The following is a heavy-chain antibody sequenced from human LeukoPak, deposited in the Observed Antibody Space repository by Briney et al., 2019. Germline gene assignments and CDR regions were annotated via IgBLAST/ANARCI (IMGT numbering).Heavy chain of an antibody. Sequence: ASVKVSCKVSRYTLTELSMHLVRQAPGPGLECRGGFDPEDGETIYAQKFQSRVTMTEDTSTDTAYMELSSLRSEDTAVYYCATALVYYDSSGYPHFDYWGQGTLVTVSS. V-gene: IGHV1-24*01. J-gene: IGHJ4*02. D-gene: IGHD3-22*01. CDR2: FDPEDGET. CDR3: ATALVYYDSSGYPHFDY. CDR1: RYTLTELS.